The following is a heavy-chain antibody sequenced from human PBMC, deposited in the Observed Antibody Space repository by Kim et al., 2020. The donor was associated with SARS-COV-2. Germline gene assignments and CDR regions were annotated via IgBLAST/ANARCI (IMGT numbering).Heavy chain of an antibody. J-gene: IGHJ3*02. CDR1: GGSISSSSYY. CDR2: IYYSGST. CDR3: ARVLYYYDSSGYFPTDAFDI. Sequence: SETLSLTCTVSGGSISSSSYYWGWIRQPPGKGLEWIGSIYYSGSTYYNPSLKSRVTISVDTSKNQFSLKLSSVTAADTAVYYCARVLYYYDSSGYFPTDAFDIWGQGTMVTVSS. V-gene: IGHV4-39*01. D-gene: IGHD3-22*01.